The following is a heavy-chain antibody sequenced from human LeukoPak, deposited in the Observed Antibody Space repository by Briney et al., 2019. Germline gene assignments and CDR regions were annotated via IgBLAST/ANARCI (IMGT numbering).Heavy chain of an antibody. CDR2: ISYDGSNK. V-gene: IGHV3-30*04. CDR3: ARDGDYGGGYYYSYGMDV. CDR1: GFTFSSYA. D-gene: IGHD4-17*01. J-gene: IGHJ6*04. Sequence: GGSLRLSCAASGFTFSSYAMHWVRQAPGKGLEWVAVISYDGSNKYYADSVKGRFTISRDNSKNTLYLQMNSLRAEDTAVYYCARDGDYGGGYYYSYGMDVWGKGTTVTVSS.